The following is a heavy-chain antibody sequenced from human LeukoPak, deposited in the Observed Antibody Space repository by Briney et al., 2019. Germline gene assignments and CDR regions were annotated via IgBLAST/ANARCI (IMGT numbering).Heavy chain of an antibody. D-gene: IGHD3-10*01. V-gene: IGHV3-23*01. CDR3: AKDMSFGELLVARLLIFDY. Sequence: GGSLRLSCAASGFTFSSYAMSWVRQAPGKGLEWVSAISGSGGSTYYADSVKGRFTISRDNSKNTLYLQMNSLRAEDTAVYYCAKDMSFGELLVARLLIFDYWGQGTLVTVSS. CDR1: GFTFSSYA. J-gene: IGHJ4*02. CDR2: ISGSGGST.